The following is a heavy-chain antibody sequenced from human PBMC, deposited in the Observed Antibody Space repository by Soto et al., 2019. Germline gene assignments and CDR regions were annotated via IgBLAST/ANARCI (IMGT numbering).Heavy chain of an antibody. V-gene: IGHV1-58*01. CDR1: GFTFTSSA. D-gene: IGHD3-3*01. CDR3: AADLGGLRFLEWLLHHYYYYGMDV. J-gene: IGHJ6*02. CDR2: IVVGSGNT. Sequence: GASVKVSFKASGFTFTSSAVQWVRQARGQRLEWIGWIVVGSGNTNYAQKFQERVTITRDMSTSTAYMELSSLRSEDTAVYYCAADLGGLRFLEWLLHHYYYYGMDVWGQGTTVTVSS.